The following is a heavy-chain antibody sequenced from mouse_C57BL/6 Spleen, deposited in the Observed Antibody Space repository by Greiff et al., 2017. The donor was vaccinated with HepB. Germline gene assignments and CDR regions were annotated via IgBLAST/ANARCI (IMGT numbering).Heavy chain of an antibody. CDR2: IYPRDGST. V-gene: IGHV1-78*01. CDR1: GYTFTDHT. CDR3: ASDYYGSSYDYFDY. D-gene: IGHD1-1*01. Sequence: VQLQQSDAELVKPGASVKISCKVSGYTFTDHTIHWLKQRPEQGLEWIGYIYPRDGSTKYNEKFKGKATLTADKSSSTAYMQLNSLTSEDSSVYFCASDYYGSSYDYFDYWGQGTTLTVSS. J-gene: IGHJ2*01.